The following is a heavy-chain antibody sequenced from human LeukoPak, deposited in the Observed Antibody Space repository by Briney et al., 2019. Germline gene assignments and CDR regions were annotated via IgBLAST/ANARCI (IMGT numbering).Heavy chain of an antibody. CDR2: ISLSVYT. CDR1: GGSITTTNY. CDR3: SRESGPYSPFGH. Sequence: SWTLSLTCVVSGGSITTTNYWSRVRQSPGRGLEWMVEISLSVYTGFKPSLRGRVTMSLDESKSHLSLSQSTVTAADTAIYYCSRESGPYSPFGHWGQGILVTVTT. V-gene: IGHV4-4*02. D-gene: IGHD1-26*01. J-gene: IGHJ4*02.